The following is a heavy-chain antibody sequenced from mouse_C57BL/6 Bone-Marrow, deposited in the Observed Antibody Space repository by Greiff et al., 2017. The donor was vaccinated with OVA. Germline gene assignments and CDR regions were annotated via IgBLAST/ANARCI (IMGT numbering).Heavy chain of an antibody. Sequence: EVQGVESGGGLVKPGGSLKLSCAASGFTFSSYTMSWVRQTPEKRLEWVATISGGGGNTYYPDSVKGRFTISRDNAKNTLYLQMSSLRSEDTALYYCARRGGNYKIYYAMDYWGQGTSVTVSS. D-gene: IGHD2-1*01. CDR3: ARRGGNYKIYYAMDY. V-gene: IGHV5-9*01. CDR1: GFTFSSYT. CDR2: ISGGGGNT. J-gene: IGHJ4*01.